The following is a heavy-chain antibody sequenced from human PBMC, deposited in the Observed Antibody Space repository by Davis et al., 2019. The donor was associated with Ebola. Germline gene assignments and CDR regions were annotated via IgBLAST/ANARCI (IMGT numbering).Heavy chain of an antibody. CDR1: GDSISNYY. CDR2: IYHSGGT. V-gene: IGHV4-59*01. Sequence: MPGGSLRLSCSVSGDSISNYYWGWIRQPPGKGLEWIGYIYHSGGTNYNPSLKSRVTISVDTSKNQFSLKLSSVTAADTAVYYCARAPQPYSGSYYISYFDPWGQGTLVTVSS. D-gene: IGHD1-26*01. J-gene: IGHJ5*02. CDR3: ARAPQPYSGSYYISYFDP.